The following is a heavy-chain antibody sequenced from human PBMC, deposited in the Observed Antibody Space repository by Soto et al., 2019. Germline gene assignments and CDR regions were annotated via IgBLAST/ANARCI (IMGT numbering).Heavy chain of an antibody. J-gene: IGHJ4*02. CDR3: ARTGPRGVVIILYYFDY. D-gene: IGHD3-3*01. CDR2: ISAYNGNT. V-gene: IGHV1-18*01. CDR1: GYTFTSYG. Sequence: QVQLVQSGAEVKKPGASVKVSCKASGYTFTSYGISWVRQAPGQGLEWMGWISAYNGNTNYAQKLQGRVTMTTDTTTSTAYMALRSLRSDDTAVYSCARTGPRGVVIILYYFDYWGQGTLVTVSS.